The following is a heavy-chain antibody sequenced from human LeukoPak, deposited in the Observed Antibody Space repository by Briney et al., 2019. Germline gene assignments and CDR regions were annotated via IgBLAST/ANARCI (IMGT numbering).Heavy chain of an antibody. J-gene: IGHJ4*02. V-gene: IGHV4-61*01. CDR1: GGSVSSGSYY. CDR2: IYYSGST. D-gene: IGHD5-18*01. Sequence: SETLSLTCTVSGGSVSSGSYYWSWIRQPPGKGLEGIGNIYYSGSTNYNPSLKSRVTISVDTSKNQFSLKLSSVTAADTAVYYCARDRGYSYGPFDYWGQGTLVTVSS. CDR3: ARDRGYSYGPFDY.